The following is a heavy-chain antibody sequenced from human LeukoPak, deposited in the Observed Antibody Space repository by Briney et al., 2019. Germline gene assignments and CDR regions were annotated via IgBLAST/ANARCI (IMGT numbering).Heavy chain of an antibody. V-gene: IGHV4-31*03. CDR1: GGSISSGGYY. CDR3: ALTTVRVPDAFDI. D-gene: IGHD4-17*01. CDR2: IYYSGST. J-gene: IGHJ3*02. Sequence: SETLSLTCTVSGGSISSGGYYWSWIRQHPGKGLEWIGYIYYSGSTYYNPSLKSRVTISVDTSKNQFSLKLSSVTAADTAVYDCALTTVRVPDAFDIWGQGTMVTVSS.